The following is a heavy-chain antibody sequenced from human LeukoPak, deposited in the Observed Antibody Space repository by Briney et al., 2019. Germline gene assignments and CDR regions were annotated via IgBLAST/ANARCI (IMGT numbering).Heavy chain of an antibody. V-gene: IGHV3-23*01. J-gene: IGHJ4*02. CDR2: ISGSGSST. D-gene: IGHD5-12*01. CDR3: AKDFSGYDTSDY. CDR1: GFTFSSYA. Sequence: PGESLRLSSSTSGFTFSSYAMSWVRQAQGKGLEWVSAISGSGSSTFYADSVKGRFTISRDNSKNTLYLQMNSLRAEDTAVYYCAKDFSGYDTSDYWGQGTLVTVSS.